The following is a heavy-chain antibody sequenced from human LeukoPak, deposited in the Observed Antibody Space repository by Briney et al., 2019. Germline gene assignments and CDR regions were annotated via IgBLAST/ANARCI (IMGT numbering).Heavy chain of an antibody. CDR1: GFTFSSYS. J-gene: IGHJ4*02. V-gene: IGHV3-21*04. D-gene: IGHD3-10*01. CDR2: ISSSSSYI. CDR3: ARVTGPTSTVIRGVIIPTFDS. Sequence: GGSLRLSCAASGFTFSSYSMNWVRQAPGKGLEWVSSISSSSSYIYYADSVKGRFTISRDNSKNTLYLQMNSLRVEDTAVYYCARVTGPTSTVIRGVIIPTFDSWGQGTLVTVSS.